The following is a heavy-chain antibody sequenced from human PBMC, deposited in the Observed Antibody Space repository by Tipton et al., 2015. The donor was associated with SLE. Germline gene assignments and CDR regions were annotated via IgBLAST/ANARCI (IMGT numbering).Heavy chain of an antibody. CDR3: ARGMLTWRGAIIGVDV. CDR1: GGSIRSNY. CDR2: ISYGGGT. J-gene: IGHJ6*02. Sequence: GLVKPSETLSLTCSVSGGSIRSNYWIWIRQPPGKGLEWIGYISYGGGTNYNPSLKSRVTMSVDTAKNQFSLKLSSVAATDTAVYYCARGMLTWRGAIIGVDVWGQGTSVNVSS. D-gene: IGHD2-8*01. V-gene: IGHV4-59*08.